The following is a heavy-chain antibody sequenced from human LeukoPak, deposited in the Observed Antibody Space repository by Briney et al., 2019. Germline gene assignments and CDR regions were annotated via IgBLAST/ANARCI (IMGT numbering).Heavy chain of an antibody. CDR1: GYTFTSYG. J-gene: IGHJ6*02. V-gene: IGHV1-18*01. Sequence: ASVKVSCKASGYTFTSYGISWVRQAPGQGLEWMGWISAYNGNTNYAQKLQGRVTMTTDTSTSTAYMELRSLRSDDTAVYYCARGGYDILTGYPFYSYYGMDVWGQGITVTVSS. CDR2: ISAYNGNT. D-gene: IGHD3-9*01. CDR3: ARGGYDILTGYPFYSYYGMDV.